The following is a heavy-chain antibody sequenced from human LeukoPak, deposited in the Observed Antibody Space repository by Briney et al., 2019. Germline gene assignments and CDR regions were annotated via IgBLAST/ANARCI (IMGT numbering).Heavy chain of an antibody. J-gene: IGHJ3*02. D-gene: IGHD6-19*01. CDR3: ARERRSSGWYDAFDM. CDR1: EFTFSSFW. V-gene: IGHV3-74*01. CDR2: INSDGSDI. Sequence: GGSLRLSCAAYEFTFSSFWLPWVRKAPGKGMGWVSRINSDGSDIRYANSVKGRFTISRDNAKNTLYLQMNSLRAEDTAVYYCARERRSSGWYDAFDMRGQGTMVTVSS.